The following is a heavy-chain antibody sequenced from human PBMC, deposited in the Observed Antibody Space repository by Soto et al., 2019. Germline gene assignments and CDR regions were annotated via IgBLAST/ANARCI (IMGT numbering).Heavy chain of an antibody. D-gene: IGHD3-10*01. J-gene: IGHJ6*02. V-gene: IGHV4-4*02. CDR3: ARRGSGIVYGLDV. CDR2: IHHRGST. CDR1: GGSISSDNW. Sequence: QVQLQESGPGLVKPSGTLSLTCAVSGGSISSDNWWNWVRQFPGKGLEWIGEIHHRGSTSYNPSLTSRVTISVDKSRNQFSLKVSSVTAADTAVYFCARRGSGIVYGLDVWGQGTTVTVSS.